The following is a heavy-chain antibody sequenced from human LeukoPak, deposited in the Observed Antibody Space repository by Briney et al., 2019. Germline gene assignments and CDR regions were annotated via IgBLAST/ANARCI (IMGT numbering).Heavy chain of an antibody. J-gene: IGHJ4*02. CDR3: ARSLHDSSGPGDY. CDR1: GGSISSGGYY. CDR2: IYYSGST. V-gene: IGHV4-31*03. Sequence: PSETLSLICTVSGGSISSGGYYWSWIRQHPGKGLEWIGYIYYSGSTYYNPSLKSRVTISVDTSKNQFSLKLSSVTAADTAVYYCARSLHDSSGPGDYWGQGTLVTVSS. D-gene: IGHD3-22*01.